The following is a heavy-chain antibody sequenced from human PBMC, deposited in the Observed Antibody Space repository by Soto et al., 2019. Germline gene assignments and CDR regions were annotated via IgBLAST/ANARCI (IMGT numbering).Heavy chain of an antibody. D-gene: IGHD1-20*01. CDR2: ISSSSSYI. V-gene: IGHV3-21*01. CDR1: GFTFSSYS. CDR3: ARGSRRPNWNAHLDAFDI. J-gene: IGHJ3*02. Sequence: PGGSLRLSCAASGFTFSSYSMNWVRQAPGKGLEWVSSISSSSSYIYYADSVKGRFTISRDNAKNSLYLQMNSLRAEDTAVYYCARGSRRPNWNAHLDAFDIWGQGTMVTVSS.